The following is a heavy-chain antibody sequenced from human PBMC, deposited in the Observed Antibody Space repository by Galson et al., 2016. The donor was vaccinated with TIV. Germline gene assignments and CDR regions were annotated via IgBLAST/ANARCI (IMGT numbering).Heavy chain of an antibody. J-gene: IGHJ6*02. CDR1: GLSVSINY. Sequence: SLRLSCAASGLSVSINYMTWVRQAPGKGLEWVSVISDGGNTYYPDSVKGRFTISRDNSKNTLYLQMNSLRVEDTAVYYCARDRIEDATYYYYSYGMDVWGQGTAVTVSS. CDR3: ARDRIEDATYYYYSYGMDV. V-gene: IGHV3-66*02. D-gene: IGHD2-15*01. CDR2: ISDGGNT.